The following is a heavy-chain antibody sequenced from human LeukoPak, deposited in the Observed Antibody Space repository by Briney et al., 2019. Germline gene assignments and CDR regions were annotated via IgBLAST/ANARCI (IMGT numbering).Heavy chain of an antibody. V-gene: IGHV3-30*02. J-gene: IGHJ6*02. Sequence: GGSLRLSCAASGFTFSSYGMHWVLQAPGKGLEWVAFIRYDGSNKYYADSVKGRFTISRDNSKNTLYLQMNSLRAEDTAVYYCAKDGRGVRTMAATYYYYYGMGVWGQGTTVTVSS. D-gene: IGHD6-25*01. CDR2: IRYDGSNK. CDR1: GFTFSSYG. CDR3: AKDGRGVRTMAATYYYYYGMGV.